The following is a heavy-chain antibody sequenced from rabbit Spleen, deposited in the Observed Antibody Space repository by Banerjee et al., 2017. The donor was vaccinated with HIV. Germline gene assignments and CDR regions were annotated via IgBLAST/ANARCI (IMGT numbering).Heavy chain of an antibody. J-gene: IGHJ6*01. Sequence: QSLEESGGDLVKPGASLTLTCTASGFSFSSSNYMCWVRQAPGKGLEWIGFIDPIFSGTYYANWVNGRFTISSHNAQNTLYLQLNSLTAADTATYFCARDGDDAGYDFFLWGPGTLVTVS. D-gene: IGHD3-1*01. CDR1: GFSFSSSNY. CDR2: IDPIFSGT. V-gene: IGHV1S40*01. CDR3: ARDGDDAGYDFFL.